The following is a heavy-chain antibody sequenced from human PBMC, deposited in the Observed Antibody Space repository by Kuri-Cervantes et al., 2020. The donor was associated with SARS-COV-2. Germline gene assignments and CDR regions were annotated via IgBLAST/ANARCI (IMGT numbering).Heavy chain of an antibody. J-gene: IGHJ4*02. V-gene: IGHV1-46*01. CDR1: GYTFTNHY. D-gene: IGHD2/OR15-2a*01. CDR2: INPSDGST. CDR3: ARGTTGLSLYYFDY. Sequence: ASVKVSCKTSGYTFTNHYMHWVRQAPGQGLEWLGIINPSDGSTSYAQKFQGRVTMTRDTSTNTVYMEVSSLTSEDTAVYYCARGTTGLSLYYFDYWGQGTLVTVSS.